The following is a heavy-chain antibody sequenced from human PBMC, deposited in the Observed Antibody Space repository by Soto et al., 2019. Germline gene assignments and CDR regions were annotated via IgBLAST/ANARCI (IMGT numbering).Heavy chain of an antibody. CDR1: GYSISSSNW. V-gene: IGHV4-28*01. Sequence: PSETLSLTCAVSGYSISSSNWWGWIRQPPGKGLEWIGYIYYSGTTYYNPSLKSRVTMSVDTSKNQFSLKLTSVTAVDTAVYYCASRSPGIVVVVAATGSHYGMDVWGQGTTVTVSS. CDR2: IYYSGTT. D-gene: IGHD2-15*01. CDR3: ASRSPGIVVVVAATGSHYGMDV. J-gene: IGHJ6*02.